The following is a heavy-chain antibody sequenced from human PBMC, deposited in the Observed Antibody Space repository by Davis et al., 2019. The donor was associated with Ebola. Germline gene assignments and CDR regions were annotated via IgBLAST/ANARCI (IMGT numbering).Heavy chain of an antibody. V-gene: IGHV3-23*01. CDR1: GFTFSSYA. J-gene: IGHJ5*02. CDR3: AIEGYYYGSGSPPSFDP. CDR2: ISGSGSST. D-gene: IGHD3-10*01. Sequence: GESLKISCAASGFTFSSYAMSWVRQAPGKGLEWVSAISGSGSSTYYADSVKGRFTISRDNSKNTLYLQMNSLRAEDTAVYYCAIEGYYYGSGSPPSFDPWGQGTLVTVSS.